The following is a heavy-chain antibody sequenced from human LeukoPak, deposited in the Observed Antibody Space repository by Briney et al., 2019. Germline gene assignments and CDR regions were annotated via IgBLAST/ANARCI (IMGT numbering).Heavy chain of an antibody. CDR2: INHSGNT. CDR1: GGSFSDFH. CDR3: ARGKVTRDWYFDL. Sequence: SQTLSLTCTVYGGSFSDFHWSWIRLPPGKGLEWIGEINHSGNTNYNPSLKSRVTISIDTSKNQFSLKLSSVTAADTAVYYCARGKVTRDWYFDLWGRGTLVTVSS. D-gene: IGHD4-17*01. V-gene: IGHV4-34*01. J-gene: IGHJ2*01.